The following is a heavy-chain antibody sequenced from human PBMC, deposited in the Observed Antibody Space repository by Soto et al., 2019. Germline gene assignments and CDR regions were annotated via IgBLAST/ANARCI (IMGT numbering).Heavy chain of an antibody. Sequence: ASVKVSCKASGYTFTSYGISWVRQAPGQGLEWMGWISAYNGNTNYAQKLQGRVTMTTDTSTSTAYMELRSLRSDDTAVYYCAREGPYYYDNSGSTFFDYWGQGTLVTVSS. CDR2: ISAYNGNT. CDR1: GYTFTSYG. V-gene: IGHV1-18*01. J-gene: IGHJ4*02. D-gene: IGHD3-22*01. CDR3: AREGPYYYDNSGSTFFDY.